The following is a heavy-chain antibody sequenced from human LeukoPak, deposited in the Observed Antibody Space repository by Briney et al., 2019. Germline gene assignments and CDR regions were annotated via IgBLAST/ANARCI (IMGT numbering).Heavy chain of an antibody. CDR1: GFTFSTYG. CDR3: AKDLDGHGAYEY. V-gene: IGHV3-30*02. D-gene: IGHD5-12*01. CDR2: IQNDGGDT. Sequence: GGSLRLSCPASGFTFSTYGMHWVRQAPGKGLEWVTYIQNDGGDTFDADSVKGRFTISRDNSKNTLYLQMNSLSAEDTALYYCAKDLDGHGAYEYWGQGTLVTVSS. J-gene: IGHJ4*02.